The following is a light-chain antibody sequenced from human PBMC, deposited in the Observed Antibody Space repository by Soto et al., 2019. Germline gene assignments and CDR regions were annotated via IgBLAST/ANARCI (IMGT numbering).Light chain of an antibody. Sequence: QSALTQPPSASGSPGQSVTISCTGTSSDVGGYNVVSWYQQHPGKAPKLMIYEVTKRPSGVPDRFSGSKSGNTASLTVSGLQAEDEADYYCSSYAGSKNRYVFGTGTKVTVL. CDR1: SSDVGGYNV. CDR3: SSYAGSKNRYV. CDR2: EVT. V-gene: IGLV2-8*01. J-gene: IGLJ1*01.